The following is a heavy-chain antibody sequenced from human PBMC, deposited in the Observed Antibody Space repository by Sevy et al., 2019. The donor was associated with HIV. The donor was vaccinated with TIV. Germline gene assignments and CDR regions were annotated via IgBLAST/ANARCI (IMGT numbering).Heavy chain of an antibody. D-gene: IGHD2-21*02. CDR2: ISAYNGNT. J-gene: IGHJ5*02. CDR3: ARDAGVVVTAKDNWFDP. V-gene: IGHV1-18*01. CDR1: GYTFTSYG. Sequence: ASVKVSCKASGYTFTSYGISWVRQAPGQGLEWMGWISAYNGNTNYAQKLQGRVTMTTDTSTSTAYMELRSLRSEDTAVYYCARDAGVVVTAKDNWFDPWGQGTLVTVSS.